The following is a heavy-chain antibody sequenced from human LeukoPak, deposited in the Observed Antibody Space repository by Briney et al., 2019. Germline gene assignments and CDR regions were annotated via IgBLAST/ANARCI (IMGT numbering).Heavy chain of an antibody. J-gene: IGHJ4*02. Sequence: PGGSLRLSCAASGIIFSRYWMHWVRQAPGKGLVWVSSINSDGTNTTYADSVKGRFTISRDNAKNTLFLQMSSLRAGDTAVYYCVRVTTALNWGQGTLVTVSS. CDR2: INSDGTNT. CDR3: VRVTTALN. D-gene: IGHD5-18*01. CDR1: GIIFSRYW. V-gene: IGHV3-74*01.